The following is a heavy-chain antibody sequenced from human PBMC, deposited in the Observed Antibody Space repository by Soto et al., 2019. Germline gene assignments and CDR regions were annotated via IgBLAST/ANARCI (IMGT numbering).Heavy chain of an antibody. CDR2: INAGNGNT. CDR1: GYTFTSYA. Sequence: ASVKVSCKASGYTFTSYAMHWVRQAPGQRLEWMGWINAGNGNTKYSQKFQGRVTITRDTSASTAYMELSSLRSEDTAVYYCARDTRVGRFNYDTSDLWGRGTLVTVSS. V-gene: IGHV1-3*01. CDR3: ARDTRVGRFNYDTSDL. J-gene: IGHJ2*01. D-gene: IGHD3-9*01.